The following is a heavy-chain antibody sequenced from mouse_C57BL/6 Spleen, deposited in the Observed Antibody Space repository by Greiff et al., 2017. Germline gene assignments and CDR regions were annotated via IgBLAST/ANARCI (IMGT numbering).Heavy chain of an antibody. J-gene: IGHJ1*03. CDR1: GYAFSSSW. CDR3: ARGGYGNYWYFDV. Sequence: QVQLQQSGPELVKPGASVKISCKASGYAFSSSWMNWVKQRPGKGLEWIGRIYPGDGDTNYNGKFKGKATLTADKSSSTAYMQLSSLTSEDSAVYFGARGGYGNYWYFDVWGTGTTVTVSS. D-gene: IGHD2-10*02. CDR2: IYPGDGDT. V-gene: IGHV1-82*01.